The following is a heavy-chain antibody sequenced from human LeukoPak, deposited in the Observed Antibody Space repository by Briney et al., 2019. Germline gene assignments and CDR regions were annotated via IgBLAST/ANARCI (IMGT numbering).Heavy chain of an antibody. CDR3: ARLVGATDEGSAWFDP. Sequence: PSETLSLTCTVSGGSISSGGYYWSWIRQPPGKGLEWIGYIYHSGSTYYNPSLKSRVTISVDRSKNQFSLKLSSVTAADTAVYYCARLVGATDEGSAWFDPWGQGTLVTVSS. J-gene: IGHJ5*02. D-gene: IGHD1-26*01. CDR2: IYHSGST. CDR1: GGSISSGGYY. V-gene: IGHV4-30-2*01.